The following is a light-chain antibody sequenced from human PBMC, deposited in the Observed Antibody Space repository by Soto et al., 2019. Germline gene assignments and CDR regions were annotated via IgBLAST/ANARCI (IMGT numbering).Light chain of an antibody. CDR2: EIF. Sequence: EIVLTQSPATLSFSPGDTATLSCRASQTVGSYLAWYQQKPGQAPRLLIYEIFKRATGIPARFSGSGSGTDFTLTISSLEPEDVAIYYCQHRDRWPPIITFGPGTTVDIK. J-gene: IGKJ3*01. CDR3: QHRDRWPPIIT. CDR1: QTVGSY. V-gene: IGKV3-11*01.